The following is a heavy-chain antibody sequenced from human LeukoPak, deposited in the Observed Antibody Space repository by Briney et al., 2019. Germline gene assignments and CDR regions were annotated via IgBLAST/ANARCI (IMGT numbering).Heavy chain of an antibody. D-gene: IGHD2-21*02. CDR1: GFSFRNAW. V-gene: IGHV3-15*01. CDR3: TTVWNCGGDCSDAFDI. CDR2: IKSKTDGGTT. J-gene: IGHJ3*02. Sequence: GGSLRLSCAASGFSFRNAWMRWVRQAPGKGREWVGRIKSKTDGGTTDYAAPVKGRFTISRDDSKNTLYLQMNSLKTEDTAVYYCTTVWNCGGDCSDAFDIWGQGTMVTVSS.